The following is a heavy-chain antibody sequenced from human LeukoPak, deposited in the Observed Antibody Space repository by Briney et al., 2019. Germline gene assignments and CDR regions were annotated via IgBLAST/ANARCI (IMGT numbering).Heavy chain of an antibody. Sequence: PSETLSLTCAVYGGSFSGYYWSWIRQPPGKGLEWIGEINHSGSTNYNPSLKSRVTISVDTSKNEFSLKLTSVTAADTAVYYCARVEDCSSTSCYNASDAFDIWGQGTMVTVSS. CDR2: INHSGST. J-gene: IGHJ3*02. CDR1: GGSFSGYY. D-gene: IGHD2-2*02. V-gene: IGHV4-34*01. CDR3: ARVEDCSSTSCYNASDAFDI.